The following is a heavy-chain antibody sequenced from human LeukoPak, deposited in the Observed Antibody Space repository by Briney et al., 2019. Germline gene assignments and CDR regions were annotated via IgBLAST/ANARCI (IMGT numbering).Heavy chain of an antibody. CDR2: IYYSGST. V-gene: IGHV4-39*07. CDR1: GGSISSSSYY. CDR3: ARVNILTGYYGYYYMDV. Sequence: PSETLSLTCTVSGGSISSSSYYWGWIRQPPGKGLEWIGSIYYSGSTYYNPSLKSRVTISVDTSKNQFSLKLSSVTAADTAVYYCARVNILTGYYGYYYMDVWGKGTTVTISS. J-gene: IGHJ6*03. D-gene: IGHD3-9*01.